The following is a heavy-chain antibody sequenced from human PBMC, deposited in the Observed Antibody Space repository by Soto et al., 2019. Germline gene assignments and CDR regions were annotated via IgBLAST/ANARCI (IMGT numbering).Heavy chain of an antibody. CDR3: EKDTATVVTPEGVEVGY. V-gene: IGHV3-30*18. Sequence: GGSLRLSCAACGFTFSSYCIHWVRQAPCKGLEWVAVISYDGINKYYADSVKGRFTISRDNSKNTLYLQMNSLRAEDTAVYYCEKDTATVVTPEGVEVGYGGHGTLVTVAS. D-gene: IGHD4-17*01. CDR2: ISYDGINK. CDR1: GFTFSSYC. J-gene: IGHJ4*01.